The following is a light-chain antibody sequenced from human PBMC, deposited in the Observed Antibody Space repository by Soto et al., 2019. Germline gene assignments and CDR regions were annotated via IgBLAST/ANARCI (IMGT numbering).Light chain of an antibody. V-gene: IGKV3-11*01. CDR3: QQRSNWPRT. Sequence: EIVLTQSPATLSLSPGERATLSCRASQSVSSYLAWYQQKPGQAPRLLIHDASNRATGIPARFSGSGSGTDFTLTISSLETEDFAVYYCQQRSNWPRTFGQGNKV. CDR2: DAS. J-gene: IGKJ1*01. CDR1: QSVSSY.